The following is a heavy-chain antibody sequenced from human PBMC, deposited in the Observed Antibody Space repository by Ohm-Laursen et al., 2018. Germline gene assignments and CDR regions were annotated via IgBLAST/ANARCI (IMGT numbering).Heavy chain of an antibody. CDR3: ARGRYTGTYRPEPKMVY. CDR2: IKQDGIEK. Sequence: SLRLSCAASGFTFSNFWMSWVRQAPGKGLEWVASIKQDGIEKHYVESMQGRFTISRDNARKSLFLQMNSLRAEDTAVYYCARGRYTGTYRPEPKMVYWGQGTLVTVSS. D-gene: IGHD1-26*01. V-gene: IGHV3-7*01. CDR1: GFTFSNFW. J-gene: IGHJ4*02.